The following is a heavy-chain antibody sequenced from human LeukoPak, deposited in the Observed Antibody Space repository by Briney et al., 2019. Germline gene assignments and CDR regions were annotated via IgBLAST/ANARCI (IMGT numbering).Heavy chain of an antibody. CDR2: MSFDGPNK. CDR3: AREVAVSGTENGAFNV. J-gene: IGHJ6*02. D-gene: IGHD6-19*01. Sequence: GVSLRLSCAASGFSFSSYAMHWVRQAPGKGLEWVAVMSFDGPNKYYADSVKGRLTISRDNSENTLHLQMNSLRAEDTAVYFCAREVAVSGTENGAFNVWGPGTTVTVSS. V-gene: IGHV3-30-3*01. CDR1: GFSFSSYA.